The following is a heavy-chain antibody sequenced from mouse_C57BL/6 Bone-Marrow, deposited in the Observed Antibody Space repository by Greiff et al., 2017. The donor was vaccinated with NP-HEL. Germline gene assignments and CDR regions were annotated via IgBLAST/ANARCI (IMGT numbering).Heavy chain of an antibody. J-gene: IGHJ3*01. V-gene: IGHV5-2*01. CDR3: ARRGYGNYFAY. Sequence: EVPVVASGGGLVQPGASLPLSCESNEYEFPSHDMSWVRKTPEKRLELVAAINSDGGSTYYPDTMERRFIISRDNTKKTLYLQMSSLRSEDTALYYCARRGYGNYFAYWGQGTLVTVSA. D-gene: IGHD2-1*01. CDR1: EYEFPSHD. CDR2: INSDGGST.